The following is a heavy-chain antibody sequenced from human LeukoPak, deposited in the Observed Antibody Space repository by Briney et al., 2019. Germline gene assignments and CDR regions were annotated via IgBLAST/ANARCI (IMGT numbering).Heavy chain of an antibody. CDR2: IYSGGST. Sequence: GGSLRLSCAASGFTVRNDYMSWVRQAPGKGLEWVSVIYSGGSTYYADSVKGRFTISRDNSKNTLYLQMNSLRAEDTAVYFCATGERMVRGDGVDYWGQGTLVTVSS. V-gene: IGHV3-66*01. D-gene: IGHD3-10*01. CDR1: GFTVRNDY. CDR3: ATGERMVRGDGVDY. J-gene: IGHJ4*02.